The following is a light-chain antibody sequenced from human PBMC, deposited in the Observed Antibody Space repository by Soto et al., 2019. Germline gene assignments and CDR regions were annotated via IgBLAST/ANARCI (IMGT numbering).Light chain of an antibody. CDR3: LQHYDYSWT. CDR2: AAS. J-gene: IGKJ1*01. CDR1: QDIGHY. V-gene: IGKV1-17*02. Sequence: DIQMTQSPSSLSASVGDRVIITCRASQDIGHYLGWYQQKPGKAPKRLIYAASNLKSGVPSRFSGSGYGTDFILTINNLQPEDSAVYFCLQHYDYSWTFGQGTKVDIK.